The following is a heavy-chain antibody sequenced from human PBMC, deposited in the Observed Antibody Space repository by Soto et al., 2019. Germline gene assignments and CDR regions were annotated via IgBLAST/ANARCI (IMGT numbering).Heavy chain of an antibody. J-gene: IGHJ6*02. V-gene: IGHV3-33*01. CDR3: ARDRIAARPYYYYYYGMDV. Sequence: GGSLRLSCAASGFTFSSYGMHWVRQAPGKGLEWVAVIWYDGSNKYYADSVKGRFTISRDNSKNTLYLQMNSLRAEDTAVYYCARDRIAARPYYYYYYGMDVWGQGTTVTVSS. CDR2: IWYDGSNK. D-gene: IGHD6-6*01. CDR1: GFTFSSYG.